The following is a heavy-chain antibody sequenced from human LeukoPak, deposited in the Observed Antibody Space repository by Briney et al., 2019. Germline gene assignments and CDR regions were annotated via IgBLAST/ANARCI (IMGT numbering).Heavy chain of an antibody. D-gene: IGHD5-12*01. CDR1: GYTFTSYG. Sequence: ASVKVSCKASGYTFTSYGISWVRQAPGQGLEWMGWISAYNGNTNYAQKLQGRVTMTTDTSTSTAYMELRSLRSDDTVVYYCAREGSGYDPGYYYYYYMDVWGKGTTVTVSS. CDR3: AREGSGYDPGYYYYYYMDV. CDR2: ISAYNGNT. J-gene: IGHJ6*03. V-gene: IGHV1-18*01.